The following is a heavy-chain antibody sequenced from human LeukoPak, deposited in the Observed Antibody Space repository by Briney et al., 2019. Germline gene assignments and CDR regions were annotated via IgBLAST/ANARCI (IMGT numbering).Heavy chain of an antibody. CDR1: GGSFSGYY. Sequence: PSETLSLTCAVYGGSFSGYYWSWIRQPPGKGLEWIGEINHSGSTNYNPSLKSRVTISVDTSKNQFSLKLSSVTAADTAVYYCARVGTYDTPDSHYRYMDVWGKGTTVTVSS. CDR3: ARVGTYDTPDSHYRYMDV. V-gene: IGHV4-34*01. CDR2: INHSGST. D-gene: IGHD3-16*01. J-gene: IGHJ6*03.